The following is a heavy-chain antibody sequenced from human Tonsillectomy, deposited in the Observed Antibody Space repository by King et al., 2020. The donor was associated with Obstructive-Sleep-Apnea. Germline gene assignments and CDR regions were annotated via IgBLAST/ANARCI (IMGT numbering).Heavy chain of an antibody. J-gene: IGHJ3*02. CDR3: ASDLPYYDVWSSYIHDAFDI. CDR1: GYTFPSYG. D-gene: IGHD3-3*01. CDR2: ISPYNGNT. V-gene: IGHV1-18*04. Sequence: VQLVESGPEVKKSGASVKVSCKGSGYTFPSYGISWVRQAPGQGLEWMGWISPYNGNTNYAQKVQGRVTMTTNTSTSTAYMELRSMRSDDTAVYFCASDLPYYDVWSSYIHDAFDIWGQGTMVTVSS.